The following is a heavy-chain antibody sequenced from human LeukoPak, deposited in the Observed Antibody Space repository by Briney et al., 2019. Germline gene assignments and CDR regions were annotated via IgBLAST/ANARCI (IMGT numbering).Heavy chain of an antibody. CDR1: GGSISSYY. CDR3: ARLASGSYGPLTPFDY. D-gene: IGHD1-26*01. V-gene: IGHV4-59*08. CDR2: IYYSGST. Sequence: SETLSLTCTVSGGSISSYYWSWIRQPPGKGLEWIGDIYYSGSTNYNPSLKSRVTISVDTSKNQFSLRLSSVTATDTAVYYSARLASGSYGPLTPFDYWGQGTLVTVSS. J-gene: IGHJ4*02.